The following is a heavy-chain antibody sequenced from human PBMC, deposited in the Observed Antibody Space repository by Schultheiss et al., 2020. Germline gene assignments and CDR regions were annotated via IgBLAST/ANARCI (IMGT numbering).Heavy chain of an antibody. V-gene: IGHV1-69*04. CDR1: GGTFSSYT. Sequence: SVKVSCKASGGTFSSYTISWVRQAPGQGLEWMGRIIPILGIANYAQKFQGRVTITADKSTSTAYMELSSLRSEDTAVYYCARDLTCSSGWYYFDYWGQGTLVNVSS. D-gene: IGHD6-19*01. J-gene: IGHJ4*02. CDR2: IIPILGIA. CDR3: ARDLTCSSGWYYFDY.